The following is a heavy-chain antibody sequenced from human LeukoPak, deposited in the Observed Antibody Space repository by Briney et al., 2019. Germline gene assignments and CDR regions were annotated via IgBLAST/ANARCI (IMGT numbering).Heavy chain of an antibody. CDR1: GGTFSSYA. Sequence: ASVKVSCKASGGTFSSYAISWVRQAPGQGLEWMGGIIPIFGTANYAQKFQGRVTITTDESTSTAYMELSSLRSEDTAVNYCARAGLRDGYNTFDYWGQGTLVTVSS. V-gene: IGHV1-69*05. D-gene: IGHD5-24*01. J-gene: IGHJ4*02. CDR2: IIPIFGTA. CDR3: ARAGLRDGYNTFDY.